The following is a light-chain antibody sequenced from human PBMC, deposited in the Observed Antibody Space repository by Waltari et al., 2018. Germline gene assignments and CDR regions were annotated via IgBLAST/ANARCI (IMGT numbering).Light chain of an antibody. V-gene: IGLV3-21*03. CDR1: NIGSKS. CDR2: NDG. J-gene: IGLJ2*01. Sequence: SYVLTQPPSVSVAPGKSARLTCAGNNIGSKSVHWYQQKPGQAPVLAVYNDGERPAGIPERVFGFNSGDTATLTISRAEAGDEADYYCQVWDNDSDHVVFGGGTKLTVL. CDR3: QVWDNDSDHVV.